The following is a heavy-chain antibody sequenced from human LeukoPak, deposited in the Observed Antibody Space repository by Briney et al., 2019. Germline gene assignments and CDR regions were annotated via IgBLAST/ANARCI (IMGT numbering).Heavy chain of an antibody. D-gene: IGHD1-14*01. J-gene: IGHJ4*02. CDR2: ISYDGSNK. CDR3: AKEAVRKFDFHY. V-gene: IGHV3-30-3*01. CDR1: GFTFSSYA. Sequence: PGGSLRLSCAASGFTFSSYAMHWVRQAPGKGLEWVAVISYDGSNKYYADSVKGRFTISRDNSKNTLYLQMNSLRAEDTAVYYCAKEAVRKFDFHYWGQGTLVTVSS.